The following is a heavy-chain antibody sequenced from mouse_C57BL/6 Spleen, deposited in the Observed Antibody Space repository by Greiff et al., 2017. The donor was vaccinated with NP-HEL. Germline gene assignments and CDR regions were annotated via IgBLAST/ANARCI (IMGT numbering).Heavy chain of an antibody. V-gene: IGHV14-3*01. D-gene: IGHD2-2*01. CDR3: ARSEGYGYPYYFDY. Sequence: EVQLQESVAELVRPGASVKLSCTASGFNIKNTYMPWVKQRPEQGLEWIGRIDPADVNTKYAPKFPGKATITADTSSNTAYLQLSSLTSEDTAIYYCARSEGYGYPYYFDYWGKGTTLTVSS. CDR1: GFNIKNTY. CDR2: IDPADVNT. J-gene: IGHJ2*01.